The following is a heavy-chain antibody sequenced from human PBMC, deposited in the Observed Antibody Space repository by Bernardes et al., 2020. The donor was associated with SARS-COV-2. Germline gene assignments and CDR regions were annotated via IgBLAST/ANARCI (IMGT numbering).Heavy chain of an antibody. J-gene: IGHJ6*04. D-gene: IGHD3-10*01. CDR1: GFTFSSYW. Sequence: GGSLRLSCAASGFTFSSYWMHWVRQAPGKGLVWVSRINSDGSSTSYADSVKGRFTISRDNAKNTLYLQMNSLRAEDTAVYYCARESPDGFGDGYYYYGMDVWGKGTTVTVSS. CDR3: ARESPDGFGDGYYYYGMDV. V-gene: IGHV3-74*01. CDR2: INSDGSST.